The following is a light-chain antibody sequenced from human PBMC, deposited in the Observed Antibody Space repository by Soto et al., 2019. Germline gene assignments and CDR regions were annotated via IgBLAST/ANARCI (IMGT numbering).Light chain of an antibody. CDR2: DND. J-gene: IGLJ1*01. Sequence: QAVVTQPPSVSAAPGQKVTISCSGSSSNLGNFYVSWYQQVPGTAPKVLIYDNDRRASGTPDRFSASKSGTSATLDITGLQAGDEAEYYCGTWDRSLTGGVFGTGTKVTVL. CDR1: SSNLGNFY. V-gene: IGLV1-51*01. CDR3: GTWDRSLTGGV.